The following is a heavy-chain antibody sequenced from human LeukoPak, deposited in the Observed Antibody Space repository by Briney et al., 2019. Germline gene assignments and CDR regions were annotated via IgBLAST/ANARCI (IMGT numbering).Heavy chain of an antibody. V-gene: IGHV4-34*01. CDR2: INHSGST. Sequence: WXGEINHSGSTNSNPSLKSRVTISVDTSKNQFSLKLSSVTAADTAVYYCARGARDIVVVPAAKPWFDPWGQGTLVTVSS. D-gene: IGHD2-2*01. J-gene: IGHJ5*02. CDR3: ARGARDIVVVPAAKPWFDP.